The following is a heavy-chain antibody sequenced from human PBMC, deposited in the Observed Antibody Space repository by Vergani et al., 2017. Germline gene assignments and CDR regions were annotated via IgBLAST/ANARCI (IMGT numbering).Heavy chain of an antibody. CDR1: GFSLTTGGEG. J-gene: IGHJ3*01. CDR3: VHRLGYFDWDGAFDV. Sequence: QITLRESGPTLVKPTQTRTLTCTFSGFSLTTGGEGVGWIRQPPGRALEWLASVYWNDDERYSPSLKSRVTITKDTSKNEVILTMATMDPVDTATYYCVHRLGYFDWDGAFDVWGPGTMVTVSS. CDR2: VYWNDDE. D-gene: IGHD3-9*01. V-gene: IGHV2-5*01.